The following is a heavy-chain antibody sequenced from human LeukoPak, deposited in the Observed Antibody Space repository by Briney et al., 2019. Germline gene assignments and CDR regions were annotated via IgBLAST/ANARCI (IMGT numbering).Heavy chain of an antibody. CDR2: ISGSGGST. D-gene: IGHD3-9*01. V-gene: IGHV3-23*01. CDR3: AKHLSGLRYFDWLPRDYYYMDV. Sequence: GGSLRLSCAASGFTFSSYAMSWVRQAPGKGLEWVSAISGSGGSTYYTDSVKGRFTISRDNSKNTLYLQMNSLRAEDTAVYYCAKHLSGLRYFDWLPRDYYYMDVWGKGTTVTVSS. CDR1: GFTFSSYA. J-gene: IGHJ6*03.